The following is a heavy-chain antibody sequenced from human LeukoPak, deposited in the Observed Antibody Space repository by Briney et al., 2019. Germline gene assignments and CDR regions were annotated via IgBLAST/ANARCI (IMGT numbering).Heavy chain of an antibody. CDR3: ARGMSEAGISD. CDR2: INPNSGAT. J-gene: IGHJ4*02. Sequence: ASVKVSCKASGYTFTGYYMHWVRPAPGQGLEWMGWINPNSGATDYAQKLQDRVTMTRGTSITTAYRELSWLRSEDTAVYYCARGMSEAGISDWGQGTLVTVSS. V-gene: IGHV1-2*02. CDR1: GYTFTGYY. D-gene: IGHD6-19*01.